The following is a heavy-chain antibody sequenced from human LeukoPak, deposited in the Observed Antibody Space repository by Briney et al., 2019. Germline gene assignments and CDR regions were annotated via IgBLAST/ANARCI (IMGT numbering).Heavy chain of an antibody. CDR1: GFTFSSYW. J-gene: IGHJ4*02. CDR3: ARKGGSSSWYDY. CDR2: INSDGSST. D-gene: IGHD6-13*01. Sequence: QPGGSLRLSCAASGFTFSSYWMHWVRQAPGKGLVWVSRINSDGSSTSYADSVKGRFTISRNKAKNTLYPQMNSLRAEDTAVYYCARKGGSSSWYDYWGQGTLVTVSS. V-gene: IGHV3-74*01.